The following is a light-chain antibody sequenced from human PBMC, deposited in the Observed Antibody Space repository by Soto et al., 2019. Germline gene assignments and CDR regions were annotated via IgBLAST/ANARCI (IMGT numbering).Light chain of an antibody. CDR1: QSIGKW. CDR2: DAS. J-gene: IGKJ1*01. CDR3: QQYNSYSST. V-gene: IGKV1-5*01. Sequence: DIQMTQSPSTLSASVGDRVTITCRASQSIGKWLAWYQQKPGKAPKLLIYDASSLESGVPSRFSGSGSGTEFTLTISSLQPDDFATYYCQQYNSYSSTFGHGTKV.